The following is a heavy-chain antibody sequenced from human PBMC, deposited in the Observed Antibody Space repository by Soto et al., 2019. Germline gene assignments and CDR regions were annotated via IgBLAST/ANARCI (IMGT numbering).Heavy chain of an antibody. CDR3: VRHAQWIIRAY. D-gene: IGHD5-12*01. V-gene: IGHV4-30-2*01. Sequence: NPSETLSLTCAVSGGSISSGGYSWSWIRQPPGKGLEWIGYIYHSGSTYYNPSLKSRVTISVDRSKNQFSLKLSSVTAADTAVYYCVRHAQWIIRAYWGQGSLVTVSS. J-gene: IGHJ4*02. CDR2: IYHSGST. CDR1: GGSISSGGYS.